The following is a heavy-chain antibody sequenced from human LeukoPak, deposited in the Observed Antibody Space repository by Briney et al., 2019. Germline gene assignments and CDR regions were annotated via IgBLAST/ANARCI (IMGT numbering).Heavy chain of an antibody. CDR3: ARGDIVVVVVATGGNFDY. J-gene: IGHJ4*02. D-gene: IGHD2-15*01. CDR2: INHSGST. CDR1: GASFSGYY. V-gene: IGHV4-34*01. Sequence: PSETLSLTCAVYGASFSGYYWSWIRQPPGKGLEWIGEINHSGSTNYNPSLKSRGTISVDTSKNPFPLYRSAVTAAHTALCYSARGDIVVVVVATGGNFDYWGQGTLVTVSS.